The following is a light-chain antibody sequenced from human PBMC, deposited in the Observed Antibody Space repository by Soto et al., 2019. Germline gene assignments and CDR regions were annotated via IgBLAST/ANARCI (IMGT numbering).Light chain of an antibody. V-gene: IGKV3-11*01. CDR1: QSVSSQ. J-gene: IGKJ5*01. Sequence: EIVLTQSPGTLSLSPGERATLSCRASQSVSSQLAWYQQKPGQAPRLLIHDASSRASGIPARFSGSGSGTDFTLTISSLEPEDFAVYYCQQGGNWPLTFGQGTRLEIK. CDR3: QQGGNWPLT. CDR2: DAS.